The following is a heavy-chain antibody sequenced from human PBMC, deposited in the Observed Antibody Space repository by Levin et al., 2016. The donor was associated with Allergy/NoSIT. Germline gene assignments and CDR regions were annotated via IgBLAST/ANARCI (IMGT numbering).Heavy chain of an antibody. CDR1: GFTFSSYS. CDR3: ARARPMVRGVSYYYYYMDV. CDR2: ISSSSSTI. D-gene: IGHD3-10*01. V-gene: IGHV3-48*01. Sequence: GGSLRLSCAASGFTFSSYSMNWVRQAPGKGLEWVSYISSSSSTIYYADSVKGRFTISRDNAKNSLYLQMNSLRAEDTAVYYCARARPMVRGVSYYYYYMDVWGKGTTVTVSS. J-gene: IGHJ6*03.